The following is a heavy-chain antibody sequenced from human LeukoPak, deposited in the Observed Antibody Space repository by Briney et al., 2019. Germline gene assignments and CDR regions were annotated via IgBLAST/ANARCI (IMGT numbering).Heavy chain of an antibody. Sequence: ASVKVSCKSSGYTFTSYNMHWVRLAPGPGMGWMGIINPSGGSISYAQKFQGRVTMTRATSTSTVYMELSSLRSEDTAVYYCARRALGYYFDYWGQGTLVTVSS. CDR3: ARRALGYYFDY. V-gene: IGHV1-46*01. CDR1: GYTFTSYN. CDR2: INPSGGSI. J-gene: IGHJ4*02.